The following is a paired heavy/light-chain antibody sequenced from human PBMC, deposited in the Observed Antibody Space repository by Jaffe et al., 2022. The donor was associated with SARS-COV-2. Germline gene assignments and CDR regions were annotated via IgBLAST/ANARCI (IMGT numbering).Heavy chain of an antibody. V-gene: IGHV2-5*02. CDR2: IFWDDDK. Sequence: QITLKESGPTLVRPTQTLTLTCTFSGFSLNSRGESVGWIRQSPGEALEWLSLIFWDDDKRYSPSLENRLTITKDTSKNQVVLTMTNIDHVDTGTYYCVHRPTYYDGSLYPKFFDYWGRGTLVTVSS. D-gene: IGHD3-22*01. CDR3: VHRPTYYDGSLYPKFFDY. CDR1: GFSLNSRGES. J-gene: IGHJ4*02.
Light chain of an antibody. CDR3: QQSSDYPVT. CDR1: QGIDSY. J-gene: IGKJ4*01. Sequence: DIQLTQSPSFLSASVGDRVTITCRTSQGIDSYLAWYQQKPGKAPELLIYGASTLQRGVPSRFSGSGSGTEFSLTITSLQPEDFATYFCQQSSDYPVTFGGGTKLEIK. V-gene: IGKV1-9*01. CDR2: GAS.